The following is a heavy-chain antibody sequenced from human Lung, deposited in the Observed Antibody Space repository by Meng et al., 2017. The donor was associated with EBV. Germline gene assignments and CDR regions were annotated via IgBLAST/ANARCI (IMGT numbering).Heavy chain of an antibody. CDR2: INPNTGGT. CDR3: ARGRYELIWGLFDP. D-gene: IGHD1-1*01. Sequence: QGQHVQSVAEVKKPGASVKVSCKASGYTFTGYYIHWVRQAPGQGLEWMGWINPNTGGTKYAQKFQGWVTLTRDTSISTAYMELSRLRSDDTAVYYCARGRYELIWGLFDPWGQGTLVTVSS. J-gene: IGHJ5*02. V-gene: IGHV1-2*04. CDR1: GYTFTGYY.